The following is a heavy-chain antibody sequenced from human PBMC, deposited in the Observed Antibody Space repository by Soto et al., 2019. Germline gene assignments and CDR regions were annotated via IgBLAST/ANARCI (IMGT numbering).Heavy chain of an antibody. CDR3: ARWTTVTTDPLDT. CDR1: GYTFTSYG. V-gene: IGHV1-18*01. CDR2: IAAYNGYT. Sequence: ASVKVSCKASGYTFTSYGINWVRQAPGQGLEWMGYIAAYNGYTRYAENFQGRVTMAIDPYTSTASMELRSLRSDDTAIYYCARWTTVTTDPLDTWGQGTMVT. J-gene: IGHJ3*02. D-gene: IGHD4-17*01.